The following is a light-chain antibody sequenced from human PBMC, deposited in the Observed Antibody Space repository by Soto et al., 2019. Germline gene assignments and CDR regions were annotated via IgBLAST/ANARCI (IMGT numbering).Light chain of an antibody. CDR1: SSDVGAYNY. CDR2: EVS. Sequence: QSVLTQPPSASGSPGQSVTISCTGTSSDVGAYNYVSWYQQHPGKAPKLMIYEVSKRPSGVPDRFSGSKSGNTASLTVSGLQAEDEADYYCSSYAGSNIYVFGTGTEVTVL. V-gene: IGLV2-8*01. CDR3: SSYAGSNIYV. J-gene: IGLJ1*01.